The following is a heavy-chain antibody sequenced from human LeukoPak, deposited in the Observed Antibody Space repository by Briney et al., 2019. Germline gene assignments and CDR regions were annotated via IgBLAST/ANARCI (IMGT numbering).Heavy chain of an antibody. J-gene: IGHJ5*02. CDR1: GLSFSSYT. CDR3: TRRGSSSRNWFDP. CDR2: IRSKAYGGTT. D-gene: IGHD6-13*01. V-gene: IGHV3-49*04. Sequence: PGGSLRLSCAPSGLSFSSYTIHWVRQAPGKGLEWVGFIRSKAYGGTTEYAASVKGRFTISRDDSKSIAYLQMNSLKTEDTAVYYCTRRGSSSRNWFDPWGQGTLVTVSS.